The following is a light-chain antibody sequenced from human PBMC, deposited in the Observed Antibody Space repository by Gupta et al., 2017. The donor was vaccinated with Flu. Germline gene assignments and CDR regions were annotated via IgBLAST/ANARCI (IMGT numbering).Light chain of an antibody. CDR1: SSDVGGYDY. CDR3: SSYTSTNTVVV. J-gene: IGLJ3*02. CDR2: EVS. Sequence: SSDVGGYDYVSWYKQHPGKAPELMIFEVSRRPSRISDRFSGSKSGNTASLTISGLLAEEEAYYNCSSYTSTNTVVVFGGGTKLTVL. V-gene: IGLV2-14*01.